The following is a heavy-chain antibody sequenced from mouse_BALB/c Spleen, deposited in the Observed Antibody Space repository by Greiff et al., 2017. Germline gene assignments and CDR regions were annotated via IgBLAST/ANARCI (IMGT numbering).Heavy chain of an antibody. D-gene: IGHD2-4*01. J-gene: IGHJ4*01. CDR3: ARGYDYGAMDY. CDR2: ISSGSSTI. V-gene: IGHV5-17*02. Sequence: EVKVVESGGGLVQPGGSRKLSCAASGFTFSSFGMHWVRQAPEKGLEWVAYISSGSSTIYYADTVKGRFTISRDNPKNTLFLQMTSLRSEDTAMYYCARGYDYGAMDYWGQGTSVTVSS. CDR1: GFTFSSFG.